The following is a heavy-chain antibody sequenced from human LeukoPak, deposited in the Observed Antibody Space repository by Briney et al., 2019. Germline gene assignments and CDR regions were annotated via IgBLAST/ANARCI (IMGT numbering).Heavy chain of an antibody. CDR3: AKDVSDILTGRAGYYYYGMDV. CDR2: ISGSGGST. CDR1: GFTFSSYA. J-gene: IGHJ6*02. D-gene: IGHD3-9*01. V-gene: IGHV3-23*01. Sequence: PGGSLRHSCAASGFTFSSYAMSWVRQAPGKGLEWVSAISGSGGSTYYADSVKGRFTISRDNSKNTLYLQMNSLRAEDTAVYYCAKDVSDILTGRAGYYYYGMDVWGQGTTVTVSS.